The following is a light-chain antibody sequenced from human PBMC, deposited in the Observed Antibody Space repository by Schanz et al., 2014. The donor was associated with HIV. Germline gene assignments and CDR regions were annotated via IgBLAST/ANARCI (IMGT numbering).Light chain of an antibody. CDR2: SDT. CDR3: ATWDDSLNGWV. J-gene: IGLJ3*02. Sequence: QSVLTQPPSASGTPGQTVTISCSGSSSNIGSNTVHWYQQLPGTAPKLLFYSDTERPSGVPDRFSASKSATSASLGISGLQSEDEADYYCATWDDSLNGWVFGGGTKVTVL. CDR1: SSNIGSNT. V-gene: IGLV1-44*01.